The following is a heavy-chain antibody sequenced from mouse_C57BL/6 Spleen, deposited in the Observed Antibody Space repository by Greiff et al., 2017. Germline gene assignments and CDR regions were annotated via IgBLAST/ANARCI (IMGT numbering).Heavy chain of an antibody. D-gene: IGHD2-5*01. Sequence: QVQLKQSGAELVKPGASVKISCKASGYAFRSYWMNWVKQRPGKGLEWIGQIYPGDGDTNYNGKFKGKATLTADKSSSTAYMQLSSLTSEDSAVYFCARRDSNYPDYWGQGTTLTVSS. J-gene: IGHJ2*01. CDR2: IYPGDGDT. CDR1: GYAFRSYW. CDR3: ARRDSNYPDY. V-gene: IGHV1-80*01.